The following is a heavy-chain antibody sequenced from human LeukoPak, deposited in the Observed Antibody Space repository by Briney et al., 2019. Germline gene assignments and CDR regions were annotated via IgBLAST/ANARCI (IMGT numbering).Heavy chain of an antibody. CDR3: ARHYYYDSSGYYPRTPKNWFDP. CDR1: GYSFTSYW. J-gene: IGHJ5*02. Sequence: GESLKISCKGSGYSFTSYWIGWVRQMPGRGLEWMGIIYPGDSDTRYSPSFQGQVTVSADKSISTAYLQWSSLKASDTAMYYCARHYYYDSSGYYPRTPKNWFDPWGQGTLVTVSS. CDR2: IYPGDSDT. V-gene: IGHV5-51*01. D-gene: IGHD3-22*01.